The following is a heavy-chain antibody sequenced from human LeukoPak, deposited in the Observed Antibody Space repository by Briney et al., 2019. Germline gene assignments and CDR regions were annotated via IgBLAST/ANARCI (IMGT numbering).Heavy chain of an antibody. V-gene: IGHV4-30-4*01. J-gene: IGHJ4*02. CDR3: ARVGLWFGELSGPLDY. CDR2: IYYSGST. Sequence: PSQTLSLTCTVSGGSISSGDYYRSWIRQPPGKGLEWIGYIYYSGSTYYNPSLKSRVTISVDTSKNQFSLKLSSVTAADTAVYYCARVGLWFGELSGPLDYWGQGTLVTVSS. CDR1: GGSISSGDYY. D-gene: IGHD3-10*01.